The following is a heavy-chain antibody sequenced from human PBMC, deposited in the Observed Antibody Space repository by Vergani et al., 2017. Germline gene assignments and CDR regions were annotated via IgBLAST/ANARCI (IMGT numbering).Heavy chain of an antibody. Sequence: EVQLLESGGDLVQPGGSLRLSCAASGFTFNHYAMNWVRQAPGKGLEWVSGISGSGGSTYYAGSVKGRFTISRDSSKNTLYLQMNSLRAEDTAVYYCAKHPRGYCSSTSCRDYMDVWGKXP. CDR2: ISGSGGST. J-gene: IGHJ6*03. CDR3: AKHPRGYCSSTSCRDYMDV. D-gene: IGHD2-2*01. V-gene: IGHV3-23*01. CDR1: GFTFNHYA.